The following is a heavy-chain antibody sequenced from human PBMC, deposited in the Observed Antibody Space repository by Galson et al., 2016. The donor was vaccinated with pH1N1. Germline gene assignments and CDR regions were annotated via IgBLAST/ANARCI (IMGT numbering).Heavy chain of an antibody. CDR3: ARVRYYDSSGYYHEDY. V-gene: IGHV1-18*01. CDR2: ISAYSGNT. CDR1: GYTFTNYG. D-gene: IGHD3-22*01. Sequence: SVKVSCKASGYTFTNYGISWVRQAPGQGLEWMGWISAYSGNTNYAQNLQGRVTMTTDTSTSTAYMELRSLRSDDTAVNYCARVRYYDSSGYYHEDYWGQGTLVTVSS. J-gene: IGHJ4*02.